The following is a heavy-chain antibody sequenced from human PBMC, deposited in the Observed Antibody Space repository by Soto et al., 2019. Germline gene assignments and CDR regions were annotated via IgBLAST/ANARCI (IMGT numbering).Heavy chain of an antibody. J-gene: IGHJ6*02. CDR1: GYSFTSYW. D-gene: IGHD4-17*01. CDR3: ERHPTSTVVTRYDHGMDV. Sequence: GESLKISFKGSGYSFTSYWISWVRQMPGKGLEWMGRIDPSDSYTNYSPSFQGHVTISADKSISTAYLQWSSLKASDTTKYYCERHPTSTVVTRYDHGMDVWGQGTPVTVPS. CDR2: IDPSDSYT. V-gene: IGHV5-10-1*01.